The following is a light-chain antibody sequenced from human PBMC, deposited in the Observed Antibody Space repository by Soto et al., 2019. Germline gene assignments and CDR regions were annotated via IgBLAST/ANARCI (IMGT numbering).Light chain of an antibody. V-gene: IGKV1-27*01. CDR3: QTYNGAHVN. J-gene: IGKJ4*01. Sequence: DIQMTQSPSSLSASVGDRVTITCRASQGISNSLAWYQQNAGKSPKLLIYAASNLQSGVPSRFSGSGSGTEFSLTIRSLQPEDVATYYCQTYNGAHVNFGGGSKVEIK. CDR2: AAS. CDR1: QGISNS.